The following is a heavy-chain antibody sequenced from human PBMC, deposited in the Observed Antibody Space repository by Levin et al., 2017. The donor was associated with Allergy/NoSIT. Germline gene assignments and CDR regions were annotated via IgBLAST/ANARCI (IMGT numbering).Heavy chain of an antibody. CDR1: GYTFTGYY. J-gene: IGHJ6*02. Sequence: GGSLRLSCKASGYTFTGYYMHWVRQAPGQGLEWMGWINPNSGGTNFAQKFQGRVTMTRDTSISTAYMELSRLRSDDTAVYYCARDGSLNSGSYYKGLYNGMDVWGQGTTVTVSS. V-gene: IGHV1-2*02. CDR2: INPNSGGT. CDR3: ARDGSLNSGSYYKGLYNGMDV. D-gene: IGHD3-10*01.